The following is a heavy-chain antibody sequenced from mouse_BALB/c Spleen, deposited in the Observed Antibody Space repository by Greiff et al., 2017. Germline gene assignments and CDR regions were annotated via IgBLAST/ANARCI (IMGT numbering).Heavy chain of an antibody. J-gene: IGHJ4*01. CDR1: GFTFTDYY. V-gene: IGHV7-3*02. CDR3: ARNLLLRWGYAMDY. Sequence: EVKLMESGGGLVQPGGSLRLSCATSGFTFTDYYMSWVRQPPGKALEWLGFIRNKANGYTTEYSASVKGRFTISRDNSQSILYLQMNTLRAEDSATYYCARNLLLRWGYAMDYWGQGTSVTVSS. CDR2: IRNKANGYTT. D-gene: IGHD1-1*01.